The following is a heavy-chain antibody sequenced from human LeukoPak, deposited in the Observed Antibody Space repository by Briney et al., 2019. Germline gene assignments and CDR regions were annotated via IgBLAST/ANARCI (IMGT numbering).Heavy chain of an antibody. CDR1: GYSISSGYY. V-gene: IGHV4-38-2*02. D-gene: IGHD2/OR15-2a*01. CDR2: IYHSGST. CDR3: ARGRVYGY. J-gene: IGHJ4*02. Sequence: SETLSLTCTVSGYSISSGYYWGWIRQPPGKGLEWIGSIYHSGSTNYNPSLKSRVTISVDTSKNHFSLKLSSVTAADTAVYYCARGRVYGYWGQGTLVTVSS.